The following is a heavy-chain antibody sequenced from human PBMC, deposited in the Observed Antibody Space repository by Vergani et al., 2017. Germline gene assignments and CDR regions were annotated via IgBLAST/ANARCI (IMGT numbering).Heavy chain of an antibody. D-gene: IGHD6-6*01. Sequence: QLQLQESGPGLVKPSQTLSLTCTVSGVSITSGDYYWSWIRQHPGKGLEWIGYIYYSGSTYYNPSLKSRVTISVDTSKNQFSLKLSSVTAADTAVYYCARGTTAARDFDYWGQGTLVTVSS. CDR3: ARGTTAARDFDY. CDR2: IYYSGST. J-gene: IGHJ4*02. CDR1: GVSITSGDYY. V-gene: IGHV4-31*03.